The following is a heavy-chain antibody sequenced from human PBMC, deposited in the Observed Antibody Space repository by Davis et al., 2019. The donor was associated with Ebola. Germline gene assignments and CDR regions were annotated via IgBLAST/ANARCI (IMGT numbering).Heavy chain of an antibody. CDR1: GGAFSGYA. J-gene: IGHJ5*02. D-gene: IGHD4-17*01. CDR2: IIPILGIA. Sequence: SVKVSCKASGGAFSGYAISWVRQAPGQGLGWMGRIIPILGIANYAQKFQGRVTITADESTSTAYMELSSLRSEDTAVYYCAREVSWYGDYGWFDPWGQGTLVTVSS. V-gene: IGHV1-69*04. CDR3: AREVSWYGDYGWFDP.